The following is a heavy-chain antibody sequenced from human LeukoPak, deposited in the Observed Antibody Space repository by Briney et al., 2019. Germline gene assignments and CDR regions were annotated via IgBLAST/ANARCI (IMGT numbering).Heavy chain of an antibody. V-gene: IGHV4-34*01. D-gene: IGHD3-16*02. J-gene: IGHJ4*02. CDR3: ARTVHVWGSYRYNPWAYHDY. CDR1: GGSFSGYY. CDR2: INHSGST. Sequence: PSETLSLTCAVYGGSFSGYYWSWIRQPPGKGLEWIGEINHSGSTNYNPSLKSRVTISVDTSKNQFSLKLSSVTAADTAVYCCARTVHVWGSYRYNPWAYHDYWGQGTLVTVSS.